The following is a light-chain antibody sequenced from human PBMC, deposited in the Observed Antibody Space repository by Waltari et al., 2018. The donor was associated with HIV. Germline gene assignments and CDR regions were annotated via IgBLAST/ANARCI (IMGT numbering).Light chain of an antibody. CDR1: ESLLYSAGNSS. J-gene: IGKJ4*01. Sequence: DDVMTQSPLSLPVALGQPAPISCRSSESLLYSAGNSSLSCCRKRPGQAPRRLMGPGQSPRRLIYKASKWDSEAPDRFSGGRSGTDDTLKISRVEAEDVGVYTPASLTFGGGTKGEIK. V-gene: IGKV2D-30*01. CDR2: KAS. CDR3: ASLT.